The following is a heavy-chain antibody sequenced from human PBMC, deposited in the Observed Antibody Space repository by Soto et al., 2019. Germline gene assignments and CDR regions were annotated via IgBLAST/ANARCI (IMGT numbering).Heavy chain of an antibody. CDR3: ARDLRAAGRPGMDV. V-gene: IGHV1-69*13. D-gene: IGHD6-13*01. Sequence: SVKVSCKASGGSFSSYAIGWVRQAPGQGLEWMGGIIPIVGTGNYAQNFQGRVTITADESTSTAYMELSSLRSEDTAMYYCARDLRAAGRPGMDVWGQGTTVTVSS. CDR2: IIPIVGTG. CDR1: GGSFSSYA. J-gene: IGHJ6*02.